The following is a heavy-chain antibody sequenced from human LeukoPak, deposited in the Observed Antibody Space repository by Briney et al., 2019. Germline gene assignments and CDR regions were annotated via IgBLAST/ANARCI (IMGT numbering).Heavy chain of an antibody. CDR3: ARSMVTIPIPGGY. CDR2: MSSSDDGR. Sequence: GGSLRLSCATSGFSFSSYAMSWVRQAPGKGLEWVSAMSSSDDGRYYAASVRGRFTISRDTSRSTLYLQMNSLRAEDTAVYYCARSMVTIPIPGGYWGQGTLVTVSS. CDR1: GFSFSSYA. J-gene: IGHJ4*02. V-gene: IGHV3-23*01. D-gene: IGHD5-24*01.